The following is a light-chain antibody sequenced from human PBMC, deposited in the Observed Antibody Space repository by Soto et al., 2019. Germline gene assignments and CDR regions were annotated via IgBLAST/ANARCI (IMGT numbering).Light chain of an antibody. CDR3: QQCYSSPLT. J-gene: IGKJ4*01. CDR1: QTISNY. Sequence: DIQMTQSPSSLSASVGDRVTITCRASQTISNYLNWYQQQPGKAPKLLIYAASSLQSGVPSRFSGSGAGTDFTLTISSLQPEEFATYYCQQCYSSPLTGGGGTKVEIK. V-gene: IGKV1-39*01. CDR2: AAS.